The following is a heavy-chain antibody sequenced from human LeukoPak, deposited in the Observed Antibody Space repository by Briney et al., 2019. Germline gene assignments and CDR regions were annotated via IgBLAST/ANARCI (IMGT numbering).Heavy chain of an antibody. Sequence: PGRSLRLSCAASGFTFSSYGMHWVRQAPGKGLEWVAVIWYDGSNKYYADSVKGRFTISRDNPKNTLYLQMNSLRAEDTAVYYCARRGSLIAARPDNWFDPWGQGTLVTVSS. CDR1: GFTFSSYG. CDR2: IWYDGSNK. V-gene: IGHV3-33*01. J-gene: IGHJ5*02. D-gene: IGHD6-6*01. CDR3: ARRGSLIAARPDNWFDP.